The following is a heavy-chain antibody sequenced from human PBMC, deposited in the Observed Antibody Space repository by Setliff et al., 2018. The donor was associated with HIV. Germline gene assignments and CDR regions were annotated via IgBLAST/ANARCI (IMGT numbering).Heavy chain of an antibody. D-gene: IGHD3-10*01. V-gene: IGHV3-72*01. CDR3: AVWIREVIS. CDR2: TKNKDNSFTT. CDR1: GFTFGDHY. Sequence: LRLSCAASGFTFGDHYMDWVRQAPGKGLEWVGRTKNKDNSFTTEYAASVKGRFTISRDDSKNSLSLHMNSLKTEDTAVYYCAVWIREVISWGRGTLVTVSS. J-gene: IGHJ5*02.